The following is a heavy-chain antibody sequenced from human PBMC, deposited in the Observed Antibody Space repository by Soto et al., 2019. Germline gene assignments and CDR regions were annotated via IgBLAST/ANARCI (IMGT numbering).Heavy chain of an antibody. D-gene: IGHD3-22*01. CDR1: GFTFSSYA. Sequence: GGSLRLSCAASGFTFSSYAMSLVRQAPGKGLEWVSAISGSGGSTYYADSVKGRVTISRDNSKNTLYLQMNSLRAEDTAVYYCAKVLPVVMTTPAPDYWGQGTLVTVSS. V-gene: IGHV3-23*01. CDR2: ISGSGGST. CDR3: AKVLPVVMTTPAPDY. J-gene: IGHJ4*02.